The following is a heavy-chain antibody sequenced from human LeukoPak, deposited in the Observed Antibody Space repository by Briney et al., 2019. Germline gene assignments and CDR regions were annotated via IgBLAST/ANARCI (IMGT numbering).Heavy chain of an antibody. D-gene: IGHD3-10*01. J-gene: IGHJ5*02. Sequence: GGSLRLSCAASGFTFSTYWMHWVRQAPGKGLLWVSRINSDGSSATYADSVKGRFNISRDNAKNTLYLQMNSLRVEDTAVYYCASHRVVRGVFDPWGQGTLLTVSS. CDR1: GFTFSTYW. CDR3: ASHRVVRGVFDP. V-gene: IGHV3-74*01. CDR2: INSDGSSA.